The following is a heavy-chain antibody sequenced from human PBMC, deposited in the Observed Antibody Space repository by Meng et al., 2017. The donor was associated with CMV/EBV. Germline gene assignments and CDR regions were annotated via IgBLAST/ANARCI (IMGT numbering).Heavy chain of an antibody. CDR2: ISAYNENT. D-gene: IGHD2-15*01. CDR3: ARAHLGDWFDP. CDR1: GYTFTNYG. J-gene: IGHJ5*02. Sequence: SCKASGYTFTNYGISWVRQAPGQGLDWLGWISAYNENTNYAQKLQGRVTMTTDTSTTTAYMELRSLRSDDTAVYYCARAHLGDWFDPWGQGTLVTVSS. V-gene: IGHV1-18*01.